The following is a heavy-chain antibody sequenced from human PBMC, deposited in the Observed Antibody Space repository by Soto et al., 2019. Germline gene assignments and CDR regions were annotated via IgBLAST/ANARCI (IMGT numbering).Heavy chain of an antibody. CDR1: GFTVSSNY. J-gene: IGHJ3*02. V-gene: IGHV3-66*01. D-gene: IGHD6-13*01. CDR2: IYSGGST. Sequence: EVQLVESGGGLVQPGGSLRLSCAASGFTVSSNYMSWVRQAPGKGLEWVSVIYSGGSTYYADAVKGRFTISRDNSKNTLYLQMNSMRAEDTAVYYCGRDGEAAESWDAFDIWGQGTMVTVSS. CDR3: GRDGEAAESWDAFDI.